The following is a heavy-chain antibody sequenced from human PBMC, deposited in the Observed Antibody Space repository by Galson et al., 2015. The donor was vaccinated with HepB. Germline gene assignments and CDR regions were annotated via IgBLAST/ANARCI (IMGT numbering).Heavy chain of an antibody. D-gene: IGHD3-22*01. V-gene: IGHV3-64D*06. CDR3: VTTNYYDSSGYDFDY. CDR1: GFTFSSYA. J-gene: IGHJ4*02. CDR2: ISSNGGST. Sequence: SLRLSCAASGFTFSSYAMHWVRQAPGKGLEYVSAISSNGGSTYYADSVKGRFTISRDNSKNTLYLQMSSLRAEDTAVYYSVTTNYYDSSGYDFDYWGQGTLVTVSS.